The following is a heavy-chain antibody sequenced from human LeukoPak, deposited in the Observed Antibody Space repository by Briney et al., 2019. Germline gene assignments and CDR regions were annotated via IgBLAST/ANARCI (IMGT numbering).Heavy chain of an antibody. CDR3: ARAQKIVGATRD. CDR1: GFTFSSYA. J-gene: IGHJ4*02. Sequence: GGSLRLSCAASGFTFSSYAMHWVRQAPGKGLEWVAVISYDGSNKYYADSVKGRFTISRDNSKNTLYLQTNSLRAEDTAVYYCARAQKIVGATRDWGQGTLVTVSS. CDR2: ISYDGSNK. D-gene: IGHD1-26*01. V-gene: IGHV3-30-3*01.